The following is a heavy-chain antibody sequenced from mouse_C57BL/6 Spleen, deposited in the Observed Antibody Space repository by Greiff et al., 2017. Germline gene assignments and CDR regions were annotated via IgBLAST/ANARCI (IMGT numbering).Heavy chain of an antibody. V-gene: IGHV5-17*01. J-gene: IGHJ2*01. CDR3: ARNWDPVYYFDY. CDR1: GFTFSDYG. CDR2: ISSGSSTI. D-gene: IGHD4-1*01. Sequence: DVHLVESGGGLVKPGGSLKLSCAASGFTFSDYGMHWVRQAPEKGLEWVAYISSGSSTIYYADTVKGRFTISRDNAKNTLFLQMTSLRSEDTAMYYCARNWDPVYYFDYWGQGTTLTVSS.